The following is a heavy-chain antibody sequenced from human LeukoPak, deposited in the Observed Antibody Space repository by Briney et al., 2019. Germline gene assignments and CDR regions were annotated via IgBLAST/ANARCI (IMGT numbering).Heavy chain of an antibody. CDR2: IYYSGST. V-gene: IGHV4-59*01. CDR1: GGSISSYY. Sequence: SETLSLTCTVSGGSISSYYWSWIRQPPGKGLEWIGYIYYSGSTNYNPSLKSRVTISVDTSKNQFSLKLSSVAAADAAVYYCARDLGYYYDSSGFGYWGQGTLVTVSS. CDR3: ARDLGYYYDSSGFGY. J-gene: IGHJ4*02. D-gene: IGHD3-22*01.